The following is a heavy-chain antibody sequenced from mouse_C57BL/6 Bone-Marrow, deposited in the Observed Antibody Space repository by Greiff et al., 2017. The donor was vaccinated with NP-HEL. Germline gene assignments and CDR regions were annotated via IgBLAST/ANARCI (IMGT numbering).Heavy chain of an antibody. CDR2: IYPGSGST. J-gene: IGHJ4*01. CDR3: ARSNYGSSYVDAMDY. CDR1: GYTFTSYW. Sequence: QVQLQQPGAELVKPGASVKMSCKASGYTFTSYWITWVKQRPGQGLEWIGDIYPGSGSTNYNEKFKSKATLTVDTSSSTAYMQLSSLTSEDSAVYYCARSNYGSSYVDAMDYWGQGTSVTVSS. D-gene: IGHD1-1*01. V-gene: IGHV1-55*01.